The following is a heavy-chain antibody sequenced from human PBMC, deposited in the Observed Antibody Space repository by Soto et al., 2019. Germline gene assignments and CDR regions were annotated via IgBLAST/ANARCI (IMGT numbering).Heavy chain of an antibody. CDR2: MYHSGST. CDR1: GGSISSGGYS. CDR3: ARSRDGFGVVIIIRY. Sequence: PSETLSLTCAVSGGSISSGGYSWSWIRQPPGKGLEWIGYMYHSGSTYYNPSLKSRVTISVDTSKNQFSLKLSSVTAADTAVYYCARSRDGFGVVIIIRYWGQGTLVTVSS. D-gene: IGHD3-3*01. J-gene: IGHJ4*02. V-gene: IGHV4-30-2*05.